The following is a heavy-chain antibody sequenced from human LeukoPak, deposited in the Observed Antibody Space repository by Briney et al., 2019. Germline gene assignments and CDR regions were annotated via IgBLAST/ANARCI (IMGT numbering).Heavy chain of an antibody. Sequence: GGSLRLSCAASGFTFGSYGMHWVRQAPGKGLEWVAFIRYDGSNKYYADSVKGRFTISRDNSKNMLYLQMNSLRAEDTAMFYCAKRDNSSSFGAFDIWGQGTMVTVSS. CDR2: IRYDGSNK. J-gene: IGHJ3*02. CDR1: GFTFGSYG. D-gene: IGHD6-6*01. CDR3: AKRDNSSSFGAFDI. V-gene: IGHV3-30*02.